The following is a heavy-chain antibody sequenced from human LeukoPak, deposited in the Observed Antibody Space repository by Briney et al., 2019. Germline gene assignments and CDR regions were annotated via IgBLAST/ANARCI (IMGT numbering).Heavy chain of an antibody. CDR2: IKSKTDGGTT. J-gene: IGHJ4*02. V-gene: IGHV3-15*07. CDR3: TTGIAAAGTSGPS. CDR1: GSTFSNAW. Sequence: GGSLRLSCAASGSTFSNAWMNWVRQAPGKGLEWVGRIKSKTDGGTTDYAAPVKGRFAISRDDSKNTLYLQMNSLRTEDTAAYYCTTGIAAAGTSGPSWGQGTLVTVSS. D-gene: IGHD6-13*01.